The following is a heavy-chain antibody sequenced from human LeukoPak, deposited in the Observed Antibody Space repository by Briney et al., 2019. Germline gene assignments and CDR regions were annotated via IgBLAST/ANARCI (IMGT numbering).Heavy chain of an antibody. Sequence: ASVKVSCKASGYTLTGYHTQWVRQAPGQGLEWMGWINPKSGGTNYAQKFQGRVTMSRDTSINTAYMELSRLTSDDTAVYYCASGTAAYTYYVDSSGYYWGQGTLVTVSS. CDR3: ASGTAAYTYYVDSSGYY. D-gene: IGHD3-22*01. CDR1: GYTLTGYH. CDR2: INPKSGGT. V-gene: IGHV1-2*02. J-gene: IGHJ4*02.